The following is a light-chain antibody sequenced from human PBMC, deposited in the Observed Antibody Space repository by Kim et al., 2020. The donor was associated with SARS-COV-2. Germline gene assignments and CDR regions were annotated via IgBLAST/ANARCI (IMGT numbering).Light chain of an antibody. CDR3: QSYDSTNLWV. V-gene: IGLV6-57*04. CDR2: EDN. Sequence: NFMLTQPHSVSESPGKTVNISCTRSSGSIASNYVQWYHQRPGSAPTTVIYEDNRRPSGVPDRFSGSIDSSSNSASLTISGLKTEDEADYYCQSYDSTNLWVFGGGTQLTVL. CDR1: SGSIASNY. J-gene: IGLJ3*02.